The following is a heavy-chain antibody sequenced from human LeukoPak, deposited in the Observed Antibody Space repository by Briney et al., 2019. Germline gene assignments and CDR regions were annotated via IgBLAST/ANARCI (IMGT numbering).Heavy chain of an antibody. V-gene: IGHV4-59*01. Sequence: SETLSLTCTVSGGSISSYYWSWIRQPPGKGLEWIGYIYYSGSTNYNPSLKSRVTISVDTSKNQFSLKLSSVTAADTAVYYRARGTMVKYWGQGTLVTVSS. CDR3: ARGTMVKY. D-gene: IGHD4/OR15-4a*01. CDR1: GGSISSYY. CDR2: IYYSGST. J-gene: IGHJ4*02.